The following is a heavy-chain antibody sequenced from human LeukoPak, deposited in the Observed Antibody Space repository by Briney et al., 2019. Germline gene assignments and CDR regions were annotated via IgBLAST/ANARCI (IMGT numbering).Heavy chain of an antibody. CDR2: IRYDGSDK. J-gene: IGHJ4*02. D-gene: IGHD1-26*01. V-gene: IGHV3-30*02. CDR3: AKDSWEVGATAEIDY. CDR1: GFTFSSYG. Sequence: PGGSLKLSCAASGFTFSSYGMHWVRQAPGKGLKWVAFIRYDGSDKYYADSLKGRFIISRDNSKNTLYLQMSSLRTEDTAVFYCAKDSWEVGATAEIDYWGQGTLVTVSS.